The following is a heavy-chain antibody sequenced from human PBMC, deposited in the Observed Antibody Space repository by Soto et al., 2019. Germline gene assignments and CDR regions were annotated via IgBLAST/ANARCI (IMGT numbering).Heavy chain of an antibody. CDR2: VYHRGRT. Sequence: QVQLQESRPGLVRPSETLSLTCAVSGGSVSSGLYYWTWIRQPPGKGLEWIGYVYHRGRTKYNTSLESRVTISLDTSKNQFSLRLSSVTAADTAVYYCARDDSATVTTYRNYYSYFGLDVWGQGTTVTVS. J-gene: IGHJ6*02. D-gene: IGHD4-17*01. V-gene: IGHV4-61*01. CDR1: GGSVSSGLYY. CDR3: ARDDSATVTTYRNYYSYFGLDV.